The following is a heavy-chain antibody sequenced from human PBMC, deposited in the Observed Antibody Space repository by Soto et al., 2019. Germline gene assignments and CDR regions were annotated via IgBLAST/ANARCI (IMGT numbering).Heavy chain of an antibody. J-gene: IGHJ4*02. CDR1: GYTFTSYG. Sequence: ASVKVSCKASGYTFTSYGISWVRQATGQGLEWMGWISAYNGNTNYAQKLQGRVTMTTDTSTSTAYMELRSLRSDDTAVYYCARGTMVRGVINYFDYWGQGTLVTVSS. D-gene: IGHD3-10*01. V-gene: IGHV1-18*04. CDR3: ARGTMVRGVINYFDY. CDR2: ISAYNGNT.